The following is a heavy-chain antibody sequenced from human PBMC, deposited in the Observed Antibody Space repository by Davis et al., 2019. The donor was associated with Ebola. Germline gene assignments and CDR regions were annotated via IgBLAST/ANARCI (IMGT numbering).Heavy chain of an antibody. J-gene: IGHJ6*04. CDR1: GGSISSSSYY. CDR3: ARQSYSSFPYGMDV. CDR2: IYYSGST. D-gene: IGHD6-6*01. V-gene: IGHV4-61*05. Sequence: SETLSLTCTVSGGSISSSSYYWSWIRQPPGKGLEWIGYIYYSGSTNYNPSLKSRVTISVDTSKNQFSLKLSSVTAADTAVYYCARQSYSSFPYGMDVWGKGTTVTVSS.